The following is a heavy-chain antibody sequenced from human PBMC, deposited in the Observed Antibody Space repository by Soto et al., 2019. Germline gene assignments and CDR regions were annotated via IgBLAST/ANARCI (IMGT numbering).Heavy chain of an antibody. CDR3: ARGTYDYVWGSYRYLYYYYGMDV. J-gene: IGHJ6*02. D-gene: IGHD3-16*02. CDR1: GGPISIGDYY. V-gene: IGHV4-30-4*01. CDR2: IYYSGST. Sequence: PSETLSLTCTVSGGPISIGDYYWSCIRQPPGKGLEWIGYIYYSGSTYYNPSLKSRVTISVDTSKNQFSLKLSSVTAADTAVYYCARGTYDYVWGSYRYLYYYYGMDVWGQGTTVTVSS.